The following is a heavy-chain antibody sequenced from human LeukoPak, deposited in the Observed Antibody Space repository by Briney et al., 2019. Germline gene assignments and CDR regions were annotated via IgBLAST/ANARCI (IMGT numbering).Heavy chain of an antibody. D-gene: IGHD4-23*01. J-gene: IGHJ3*02. CDR1: GGTFSNYA. CDR2: IIPILDIA. Sequence: ASVKVSCKASGGTFSNYAISWVRQAPGQGLEWMGRIIPILDIANYAQKFQGRVTITADKSTSTAYMELSSLRSEDTAVYYCARALWDDYGGNHGYDAFDIWGQGTMVTVSS. CDR3: ARALWDDYGGNHGYDAFDI. V-gene: IGHV1-69*04.